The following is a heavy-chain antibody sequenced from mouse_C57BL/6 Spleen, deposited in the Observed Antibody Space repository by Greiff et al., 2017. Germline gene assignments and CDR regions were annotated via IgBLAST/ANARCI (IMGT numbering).Heavy chain of an antibody. J-gene: IGHJ3*01. CDR3: TVLYDGCRGFAY. Sequence: EVKLVESGGGLVQPGGSMKLSCAASGFTFSNYWMNWVRQSPEKGLEWVAQIRLKSDNYATPYAESVQWRFTISRDDSKRSVYLQMNNLGAEDTGIYYCTVLYDGCRGFAYWGQGTLVTVSA. D-gene: IGHD2-3*01. CDR2: IRLKSDNYAT. CDR1: GFTFSNYW. V-gene: IGHV6-3*01.